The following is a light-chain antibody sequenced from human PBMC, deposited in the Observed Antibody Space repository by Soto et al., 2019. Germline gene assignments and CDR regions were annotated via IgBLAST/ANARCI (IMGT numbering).Light chain of an antibody. CDR2: AAS. CDR1: QNVRSSS. V-gene: IGKV3-20*01. Sequence: EIVLTQSPSLLSLSPGERATLSCRASQNVRSSSLAWYQQKPGQAPRLLIYAASTRVTGIADRFSGSGSGTDFTLTISRLEAEDFAVYHCQQYGDSITFGGGTKVDIK. CDR3: QQYGDSIT. J-gene: IGKJ4*01.